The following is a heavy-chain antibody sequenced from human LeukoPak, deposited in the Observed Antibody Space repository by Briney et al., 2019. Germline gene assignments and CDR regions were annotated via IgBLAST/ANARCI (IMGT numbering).Heavy chain of an antibody. D-gene: IGHD3-3*01. CDR1: GFTFSDAW. V-gene: IGHV3-15*01. J-gene: IGHJ4*02. CDR3: TTVGDFWGNDC. Sequence: PGGSLRLSCAASGFTFSDAWMSWVRQAPGKGLEWVGRAQSESDGGTIDYPAPVKGRFTISRDDSKKMLYLQINSLKIEDTAVYYCTTVGDFWGNDCWGQGTLVTVSS. CDR2: AQSESDGGTI.